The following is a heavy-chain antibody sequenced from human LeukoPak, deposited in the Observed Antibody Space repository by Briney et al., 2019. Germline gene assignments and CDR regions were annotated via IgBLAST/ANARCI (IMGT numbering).Heavy chain of an antibody. CDR3: ARDRSIEDAFDI. V-gene: IGHV3-74*03. CDR2: VNSDGSST. D-gene: IGHD3-3*02. Sequence: PGRSLGLSCAASGFTFSSYWMHWVRQAPGKGLVWVSRVNSDGSSTTYADSVKGRFAISRDNAKSTLFLQMNSLSPEDKAVYYCARDRSIEDAFDIWGQGTMVTVSS. J-gene: IGHJ3*02. CDR1: GFTFSSYW.